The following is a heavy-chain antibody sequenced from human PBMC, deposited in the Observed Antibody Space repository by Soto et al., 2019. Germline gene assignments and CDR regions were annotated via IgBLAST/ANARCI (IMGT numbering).Heavy chain of an antibody. V-gene: IGHV4-34*01. J-gene: IGHJ5*02. CDR3: ARGMLVYASLSNWFYP. CDR1: GGSFSGYY. Sequence: SETLSLTCAVYGGSFSGYYWSWIRQPPGKGLEWIGEINHSGSTNYNPSLKSRVTISVDTSKNQFSLKLSSVTAADTAVYYCARGMLVYASLSNWFYPCGQGTLVPVSS. CDR2: INHSGST. D-gene: IGHD2-8*01.